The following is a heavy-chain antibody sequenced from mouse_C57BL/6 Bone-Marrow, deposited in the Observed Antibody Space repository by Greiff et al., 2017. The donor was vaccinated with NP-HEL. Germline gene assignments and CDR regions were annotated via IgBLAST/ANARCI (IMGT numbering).Heavy chain of an antibody. CDR3: ARHYYSNYFDY. CDR2: ISSGGSYT. Sequence: EVMLVESGGDLVKPGGSLKLSCAASGFTFSSYGMSWVRQTPDKRLEWVATISSGGSYTYYPDSVQGRFTISRDTAKNTLYLQMSSLNSEDTAMYYCARHYYSNYFDYWGQGTTLTVSS. V-gene: IGHV5-6*02. J-gene: IGHJ2*01. CDR1: GFTFSSYG. D-gene: IGHD2-5*01.